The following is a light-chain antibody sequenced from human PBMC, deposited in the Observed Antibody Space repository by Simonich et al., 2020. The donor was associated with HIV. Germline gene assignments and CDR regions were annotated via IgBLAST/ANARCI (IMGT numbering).Light chain of an antibody. CDR3: QSADSSGTQVV. J-gene: IGLJ2*01. V-gene: IGLV3-25*03. CDR2: KDS. CDR1: ALPKQY. Sequence: SYELTQPPSVSVSPGQTARITCSGDALPKQYAYWYQQKPGQAPVLGIYKDSERPSGIPERFSGSSSGTTVTVTISGVQAEDEADYYCQSADSSGTQVVFGGGTKLTVL.